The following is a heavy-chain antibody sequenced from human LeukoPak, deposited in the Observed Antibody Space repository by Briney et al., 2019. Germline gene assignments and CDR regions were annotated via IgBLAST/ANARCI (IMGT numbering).Heavy chain of an antibody. Sequence: GESLRLSCAAPGFTFNSYAFNWVRQAPGKGLEWVSYISSSGSTIYYADSVKGRFTISRDNAKNSLYLQMNSLRAEDTAVYYCARDHDILTGGAFDIWGQGTMVTVSS. D-gene: IGHD3-9*01. V-gene: IGHV3-48*03. CDR1: GFTFNSYA. CDR3: ARDHDILTGGAFDI. J-gene: IGHJ3*02. CDR2: ISSSGSTI.